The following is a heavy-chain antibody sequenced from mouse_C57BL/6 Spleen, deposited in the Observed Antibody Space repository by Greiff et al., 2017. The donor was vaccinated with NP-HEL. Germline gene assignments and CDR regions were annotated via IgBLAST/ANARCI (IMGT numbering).Heavy chain of an antibody. Sequence: QVQLQQSGAELVRPGASVTLSCKASGYTFTDYEMHWVKQTPVHGLEWIGAIDPETGGTAYNQKFKGKAKLTADKSSSTAYMKLRSLTAEDSAVYYCTRAGWDYWGQGTTLTVSS. CDR2: IDPETGGT. J-gene: IGHJ2*01. CDR3: TRAGWDY. D-gene: IGHD1-2*01. CDR1: GYTFTDYE. V-gene: IGHV1-15*01.